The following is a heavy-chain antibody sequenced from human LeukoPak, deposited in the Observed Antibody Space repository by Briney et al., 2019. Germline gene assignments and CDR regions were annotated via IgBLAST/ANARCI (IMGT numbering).Heavy chain of an antibody. CDR1: GFTFDDYA. Sequence: PGGSLRLSCAASGFTFDDYAMHWVRQAPGKGLEWVSGISWNSGSIGYADSVKGRFTISRDNAKNSLYLQMNSLRAEDTALYYCAKAPGHDYGDYSILYFDYWGQGTLVTVSS. J-gene: IGHJ4*02. CDR2: ISWNSGSI. D-gene: IGHD4-17*01. CDR3: AKAPGHDYGDYSILYFDY. V-gene: IGHV3-9*01.